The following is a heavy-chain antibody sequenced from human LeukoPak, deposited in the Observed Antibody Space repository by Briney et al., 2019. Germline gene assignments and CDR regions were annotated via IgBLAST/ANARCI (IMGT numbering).Heavy chain of an antibody. V-gene: IGHV5-10-1*01. D-gene: IGHD3-22*01. Sequence: PGESLKISCKGSGYSFTSYWISWVRQMPGKGLEWMGRIDPSDSYTNYSPSFQGHVTISADKFISTAYLQWSSLKASDTAMYYCARRLRYEYYYDSSGSFDYWGQGTLVTVSS. CDR2: IDPSDSYT. CDR3: ARRLRYEYYYDSSGSFDY. J-gene: IGHJ4*02. CDR1: GYSFTSYW.